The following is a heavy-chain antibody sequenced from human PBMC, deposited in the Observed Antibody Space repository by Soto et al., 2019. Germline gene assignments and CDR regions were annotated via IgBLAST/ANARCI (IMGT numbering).Heavy chain of an antibody. J-gene: IGHJ4*02. CDR2: INPTTGDT. CDR1: GYTFIDYY. D-gene: IGHD2-15*01. V-gene: IGHV1-2*04. Sequence: ASVKVSCKASGYTFIDYYMGWVRQAPGQGLEWMGWINPTTGDTRYAQKFQGWVTMTRDMSITTAYMELSSLRSEDTAVYYCARDLGGWPDYWGQGALVTVSS. CDR3: ARDLGGWPDY.